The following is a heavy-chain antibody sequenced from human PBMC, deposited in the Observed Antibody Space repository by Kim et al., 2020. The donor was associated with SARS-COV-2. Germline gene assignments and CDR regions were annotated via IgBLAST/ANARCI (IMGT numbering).Heavy chain of an antibody. Sequence: SETLSLTCAVSGGSISSSNWWSWVRQPPGKGLEWIGEIYHSGSTNYNPSLKSRVTISVDKSKNQFSLKLSSVTAADTAVYYCARVSIFGVVIPRIYYFDYWGQGTLVTVSS. D-gene: IGHD3-3*01. J-gene: IGHJ4*02. CDR3: ARVSIFGVVIPRIYYFDY. V-gene: IGHV4-4*02. CDR2: IYHSGST. CDR1: GGSISSSNW.